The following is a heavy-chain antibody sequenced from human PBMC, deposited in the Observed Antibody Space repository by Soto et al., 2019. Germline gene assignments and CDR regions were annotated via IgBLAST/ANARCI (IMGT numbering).Heavy chain of an antibody. V-gene: IGHV1-69*06. CDR1: GGTLTTHG. J-gene: IGHJ5*02. CDR2: IVPVFNSP. CDR3: ARDPPRADFVFNWFGP. Sequence: QVQLVQSGNEVKQPGSSVKISCKASGGTLTTHGIIWVRQAPGQGLEWMGGIVPVFNSPKYAQKFQGRLTITADRSTNSVYMELSSLTSEDTATYYCARDPPRADFVFNWFGPWGQGTLVTVSS. D-gene: IGHD3-16*01.